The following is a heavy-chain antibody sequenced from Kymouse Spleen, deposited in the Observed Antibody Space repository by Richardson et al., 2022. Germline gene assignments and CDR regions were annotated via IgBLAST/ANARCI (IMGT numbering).Heavy chain of an antibody. J-gene: IGHJ5*02. V-gene: IGHV4-34*01. CDR1: GGSFSGYY. D-gene: IGHD6-13*01. CDR3: ARVTYSSSWYAWFDP. CDR2: INHSGST. Sequence: QVQLQQWGAGLLKPSETLSLTCAVYGGSFSGYYWSWIRQPPGKGLEWIGEINHSGSTNYNPSLKSRVTISVDTSKNQFSLKLSSVTAADTAVYYCARVTYSSSWYAWFDPWGQGTLVTVSS.